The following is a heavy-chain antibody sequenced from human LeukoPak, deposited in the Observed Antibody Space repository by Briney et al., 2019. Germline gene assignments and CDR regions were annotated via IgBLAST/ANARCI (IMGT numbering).Heavy chain of an antibody. V-gene: IGHV3-9*01. Sequence: GGSLRLSCAASGFTFDDYAMHWVRQAPGKGLEWVSGISWNSGTKGYADSVKGRFTVSRDNAKNSLYLQMNSLRGEDAALYYCAVLHYYAMDVWGQGTTVTVSS. CDR1: GFTFDDYA. CDR3: AVLHYYAMDV. J-gene: IGHJ6*02. D-gene: IGHD2-8*01. CDR2: ISWNSGTK.